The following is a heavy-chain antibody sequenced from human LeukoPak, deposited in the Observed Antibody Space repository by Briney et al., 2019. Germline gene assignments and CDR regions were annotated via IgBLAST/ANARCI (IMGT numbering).Heavy chain of an antibody. CDR3: ARDPPGYCSSTSCYFENRFDP. V-gene: IGHV1-69*05. CDR1: GGTFSSYA. CDR2: IIPIFGTA. Sequence: SVKVSCKASGGTFSSYAISWVRQAPGQGLEWMGRIIPIFGTANYARKFQGRVTITTDESTSTAYMELSSLRSEDTAVYYCARDPPGYCSSTSCYFENRFDPWGQGTLVTVSS. D-gene: IGHD2-2*01. J-gene: IGHJ5*02.